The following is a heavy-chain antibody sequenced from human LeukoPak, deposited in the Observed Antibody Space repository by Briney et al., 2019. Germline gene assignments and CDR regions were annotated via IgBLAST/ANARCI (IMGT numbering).Heavy chain of an antibody. CDR2: IRDSGGST. Sequence: GGSLRLSCAASGFTFSSYAMSWVRQAPGKGLEWVSAIRDSGGSTYYADSVKGRFTISRDDSKNTLYLEMFSLTAEDTARYYCAKGYSSGWYAFDSWGQGTLVTVSS. J-gene: IGHJ4*02. V-gene: IGHV3-23*01. D-gene: IGHD6-19*01. CDR3: AKGYSSGWYAFDS. CDR1: GFTFSSYA.